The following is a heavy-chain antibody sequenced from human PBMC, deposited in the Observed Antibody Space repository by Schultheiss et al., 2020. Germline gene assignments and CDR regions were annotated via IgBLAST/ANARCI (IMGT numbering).Heavy chain of an antibody. Sequence: SETLSLTCTVSGGSISSSSYYWGWIRQPPGKGLEWIGSIYYSGSTYYNPSLKSRVTISVDTSKNQFSLKLSSVTAADTAVYYCASGHSRGGYEYFDYWGQGTLVTVSS. CDR3: ASGHSRGGYEYFDY. CDR2: IYYSGST. V-gene: IGHV4-39*01. J-gene: IGHJ4*02. CDR1: GGSISSSSYY. D-gene: IGHD5-12*01.